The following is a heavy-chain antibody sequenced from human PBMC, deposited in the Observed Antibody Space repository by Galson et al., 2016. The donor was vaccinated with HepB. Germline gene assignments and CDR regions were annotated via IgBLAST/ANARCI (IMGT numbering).Heavy chain of an antibody. Sequence: SLRLSCAASGFSFSSSGMHWVRQAPGKGLEWMAVISYDASKKYYSDSVKGRFTISRDKSKTTRFLQMTRLRAEDSALYYCASSPHGYSPFYYYMDVWGKGTTVTVSS. CDR2: ISYDASKK. CDR1: GFSFSSSG. V-gene: IGHV3-30*03. D-gene: IGHD5-18*01. J-gene: IGHJ6*03. CDR3: ASSPHGYSPFYYYMDV.